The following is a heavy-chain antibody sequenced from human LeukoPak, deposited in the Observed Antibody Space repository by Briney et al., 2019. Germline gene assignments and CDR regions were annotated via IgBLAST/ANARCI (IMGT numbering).Heavy chain of an antibody. Sequence: PSETLSLTCNVSGGSMTHYYWSWIRQPPGKGLEWIGNIHSDKRANYNPSLKRRVTMSVDTSKMQFSLRLNSVTAADTAVYYCSRAGYCNGGTCPNFDNWGQGALVAVSS. V-gene: IGHV4-59*01. D-gene: IGHD2-15*01. J-gene: IGHJ4*02. CDR2: IHSDKRA. CDR3: SRAGYCNGGTCPNFDN. CDR1: GGSMTHYY.